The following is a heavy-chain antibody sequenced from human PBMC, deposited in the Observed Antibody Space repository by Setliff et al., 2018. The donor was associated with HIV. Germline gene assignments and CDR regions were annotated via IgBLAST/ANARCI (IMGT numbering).Heavy chain of an antibody. D-gene: IGHD1-1*01. V-gene: IGHV4-38-2*02. J-gene: IGHJ4*02. CDR3: ARVEMGAFDY. Sequence: SETLSLTCTVSGYSISSAYYWGWIRQPPGKGLEWIGSIYHSGSTYYNPSLKSRVTISVDTSKKQFSLKLSSVTAADTAVYYCARVEMGAFDYWGQGTLVTSPQ. CDR2: IYHSGST. CDR1: GYSISSAYY.